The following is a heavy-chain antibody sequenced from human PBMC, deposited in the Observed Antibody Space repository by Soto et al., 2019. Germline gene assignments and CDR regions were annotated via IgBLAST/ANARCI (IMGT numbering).Heavy chain of an antibody. CDR3: ARGKWIQLWLVARWFDP. CDR2: INHSGST. D-gene: IGHD5-18*01. J-gene: IGHJ5*02. V-gene: IGHV4-34*01. CDR1: GGSFSGYY. Sequence: QVQLQQWGAGLLKPSETLSLTCAVYGGSFSGYYWSWIRQPPGKGLEWIGEINHSGSTNYNPSLKSRVPISVDTSKNQFSLKLSSVTAADTAVYYCARGKWIQLWLVARWFDPWGQGTLVTVSS.